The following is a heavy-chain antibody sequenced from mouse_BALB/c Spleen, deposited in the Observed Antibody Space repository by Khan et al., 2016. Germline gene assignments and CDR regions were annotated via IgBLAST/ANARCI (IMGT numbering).Heavy chain of an antibody. CDR1: DYSITSGYY. V-gene: IGHV3-6*02. CDR3: AITTVAMDY. D-gene: IGHD1-1*01. CDR2: ISYDGSN. Sequence: EVQLQESGPGLVKPSQSLSLTCSVTDYSITSGYYWNWIRQFPGNKLEWMGYISYDGSNNYKPSLKNRISITRDTSKNKFFLKLNSVTTEDTATYYCAITTVAMDYWGQGTSVTVSS. J-gene: IGHJ4*01.